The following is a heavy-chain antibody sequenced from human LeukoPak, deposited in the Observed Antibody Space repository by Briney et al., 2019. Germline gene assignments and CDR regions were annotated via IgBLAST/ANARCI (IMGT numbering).Heavy chain of an antibody. Sequence: AGGSLRLSCAASGFTFSSSAMHWVRQAPDKGLEWVSVISYDGSNKYYADSVKGRFTISRDNSKNTLYLQMNGLRAEDTAVYYCVKDDNSGWFPPLDFWGQGTLVTVSS. CDR3: VKDDNSGWFPPLDF. J-gene: IGHJ4*02. CDR2: ISYDGSNK. V-gene: IGHV3-30*04. CDR1: GFTFSSSA. D-gene: IGHD6-19*01.